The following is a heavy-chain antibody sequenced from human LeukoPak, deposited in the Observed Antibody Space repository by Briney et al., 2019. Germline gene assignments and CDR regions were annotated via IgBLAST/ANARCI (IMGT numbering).Heavy chain of an antibody. J-gene: IGHJ6*04. Sequence: PGGSLRLSCAASGFTFSSYSMNWVRQAPGKGLEWVSSISSSSSYIYYADSVKGRFTISRDNTKNSLYLQMNSLRAEDTAVYYCAELGITMIGGVWGKGTTVTISS. V-gene: IGHV3-21*01. CDR2: ISSSSSYI. CDR1: GFTFSSYS. D-gene: IGHD3-10*02. CDR3: AELGITMIGGV.